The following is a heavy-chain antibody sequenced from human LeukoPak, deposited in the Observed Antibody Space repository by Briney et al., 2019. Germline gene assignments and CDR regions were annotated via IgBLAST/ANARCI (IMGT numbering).Heavy chain of an antibody. D-gene: IGHD3-10*01. V-gene: IGHV3-30*02. Sequence: GGSLRLSCAASGFTFSSYGMHWVRQAPGKGLEWVTFIRYDGSKKYYADSVKGRFTISRDNSKNTLYLQMNSLRAEDTAVYYCAKDRGYYFDYWGQGTLVTVSS. CDR3: AKDRGYYFDY. CDR1: GFTFSSYG. J-gene: IGHJ4*02. CDR2: IRYDGSKK.